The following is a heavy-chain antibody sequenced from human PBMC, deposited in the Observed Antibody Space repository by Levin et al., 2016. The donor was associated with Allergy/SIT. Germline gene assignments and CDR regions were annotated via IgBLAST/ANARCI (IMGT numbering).Heavy chain of an antibody. Sequence: SETLSLTCTVSGGSISSYYWSWIRQPPGKGLEWIGYIYYSGSTNYNPSLKSRVTISVDTSKNQFSLKLSSVTAADTAVYYCARVKKIVPGPVPGFVDYWGQGTLVTVSS. CDR3: ARVKKIVPGPVPGFVDY. J-gene: IGHJ4*02. CDR2: IYYSGST. CDR1: GGSISSYY. V-gene: IGHV4-59*01. D-gene: IGHD2-2*01.